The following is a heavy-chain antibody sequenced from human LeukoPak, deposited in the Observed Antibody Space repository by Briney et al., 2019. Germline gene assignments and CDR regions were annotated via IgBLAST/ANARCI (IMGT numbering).Heavy chain of an antibody. CDR1: GFTFSNAW. CDR3: TAGYGRTDFDY. V-gene: IGHV3-15*01. Sequence: PGGSLRLSCAASGFTFSNAWMSWVRQAQGKGLEWVGRNKKKSDGGTIDYAAPVKGRFTISRDDSKNMLYLQMSSLETEDTGVYYCTAGYGRTDFDYWGQGTLVTVSS. D-gene: IGHD5-18*01. J-gene: IGHJ4*02. CDR2: NKKKSDGGTI.